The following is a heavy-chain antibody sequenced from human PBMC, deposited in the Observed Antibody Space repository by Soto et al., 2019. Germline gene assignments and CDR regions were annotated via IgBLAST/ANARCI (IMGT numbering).Heavy chain of an antibody. CDR2: ISYDGGLQ. Sequence: QAQLVESGGGVVQPGRSLRPSCAASGFTFSSYGMHWVRQAPGTGLGWGAVISYDGGLQHYADSVKGRFTISRDNSKNMVLLQMNSLRAEETAVYYCVSDRGYGHASVPYSWGQGTLVSVSS. J-gene: IGHJ4*02. V-gene: IGHV3-30*03. CDR1: GFTFSSYG. D-gene: IGHD5-18*01. CDR3: VSDRGYGHASVPYS.